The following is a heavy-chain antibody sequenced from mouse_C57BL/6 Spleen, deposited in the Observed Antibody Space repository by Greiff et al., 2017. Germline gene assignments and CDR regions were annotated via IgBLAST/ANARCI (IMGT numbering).Heavy chain of an antibody. Sequence: QVQLQQSGAELMKPGASVKLSCKATGYTFTGYWIEWVKQRPGHGLEWIGEILPGSGSTNYNEKFKGKATFTADTSSNTAYMQLSSLTTEASAIYDCARYPDMPYAMDYWGQGTSVTVSS. CDR1: GYTFTGYW. D-gene: IGHD6-5*01. CDR2: ILPGSGST. V-gene: IGHV1-9*01. CDR3: ARYPDMPYAMDY. J-gene: IGHJ4*01.